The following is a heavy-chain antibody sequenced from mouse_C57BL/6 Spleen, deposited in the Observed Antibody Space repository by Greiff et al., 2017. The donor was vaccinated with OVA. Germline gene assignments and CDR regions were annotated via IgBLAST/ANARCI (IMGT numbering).Heavy chain of an antibody. J-gene: IGHJ3*01. CDR3: ARGNSPYYYGSSSFAY. Sequence: EVQLVESGPGMVKPSQSLSLTCTVTGYSITSGYDWHWIRHFPGNKLEWMGYISYSGSTNYNPSLKSRISITHDTSKNHFFLKLNSVTTEDTATYYCARGNSPYYYGSSSFAYWGQGTLVTVSA. D-gene: IGHD1-1*01. V-gene: IGHV3-1*01. CDR2: ISYSGST. CDR1: GYSITSGYD.